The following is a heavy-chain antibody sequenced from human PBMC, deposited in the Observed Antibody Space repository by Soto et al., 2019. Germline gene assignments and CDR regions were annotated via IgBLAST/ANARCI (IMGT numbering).Heavy chain of an antibody. Sequence: PGGSLRLSCAASGFTFSGYEMNWVRQAPGKGLEWVSYISSSGSTIYYADSVKGRFTISRDNAKNSLYLQMNSLRAEDTAVYYCASRYYYDSSGSENYYYYGMDVWGQGTTVTVSS. V-gene: IGHV3-48*03. J-gene: IGHJ6*02. D-gene: IGHD3-22*01. CDR3: ASRYYYDSSGSENYYYYGMDV. CDR2: ISSSGSTI. CDR1: GFTFSGYE.